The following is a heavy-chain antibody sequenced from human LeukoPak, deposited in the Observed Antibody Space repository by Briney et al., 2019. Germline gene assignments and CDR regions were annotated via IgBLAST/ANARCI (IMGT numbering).Heavy chain of an antibody. D-gene: IGHD5-18*01. V-gene: IGHV3-53*01. CDR1: GFNFANHA. J-gene: IGHJ5*02. CDR2: IYSGGST. Sequence: GGSLRLSCAASGFNFANHAMSWVRQTAGKGLEWVSVIYSGGSTYYADSVKGRFTISRDNSKNTLYLQMNSLRAEDTAVYYCARERVDTAMVTGWFDPWGQGTLVTVSS. CDR3: ARERVDTAMVTGWFDP.